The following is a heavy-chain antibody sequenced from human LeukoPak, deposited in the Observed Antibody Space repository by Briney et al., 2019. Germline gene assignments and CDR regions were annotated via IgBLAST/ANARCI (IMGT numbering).Heavy chain of an antibody. V-gene: IGHV1-69*01. J-gene: IGHJ4*02. CDR3: ARARGRYCTNGVCYWPYLDY. Sequence: SVKVSCKASGGTFSSYAISWVRQAPGQGLEWMGGIIPIFGTANYAQKFQGRVTITADESTSTAYMELSSLRSEDTAVYYCARARGRYCTNGVCYWPYLDYWGQGTLVTVSS. D-gene: IGHD2-8*01. CDR1: GGTFSSYA. CDR2: IIPIFGTA.